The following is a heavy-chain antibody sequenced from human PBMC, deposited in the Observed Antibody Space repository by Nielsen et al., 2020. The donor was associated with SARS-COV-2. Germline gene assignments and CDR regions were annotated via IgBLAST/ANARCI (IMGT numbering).Heavy chain of an antibody. J-gene: IGHJ3*02. CDR1: GFTFSSYS. CDR2: ISSSSSYI. Sequence: GESLKISCAASGFTFSSYSMNWVRQAPGKGLEWVSSISSSSSYIYYADSVKGRFTISRDNAKNSLYLQMNSLRAEDTAVYYCAGDRGYSYGDGDAFDIWGQGTMVTVSS. V-gene: IGHV3-21*01. CDR3: AGDRGYSYGDGDAFDI. D-gene: IGHD5-18*01.